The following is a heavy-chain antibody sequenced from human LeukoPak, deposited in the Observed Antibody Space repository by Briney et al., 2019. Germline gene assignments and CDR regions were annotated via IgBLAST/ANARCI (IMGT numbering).Heavy chain of an antibody. J-gene: IGHJ4*02. V-gene: IGHV3-23*01. CDR3: AKDARRDGYSYDY. CDR2: ISGSGGST. D-gene: IGHD5-24*01. CDR1: GFTFSSYA. Sequence: PGGSLRLSCAASGFTFSSYAMNWVRQPPRKGLEWVSGISGSGGSTNYADSVEGRFTISRDNSNNTLYLQMNSLRAEDTAVYYCAKDARRDGYSYDYWGQGTLVTVSS.